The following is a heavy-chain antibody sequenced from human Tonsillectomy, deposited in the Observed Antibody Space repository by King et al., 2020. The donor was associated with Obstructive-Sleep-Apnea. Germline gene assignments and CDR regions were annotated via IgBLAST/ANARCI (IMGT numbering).Heavy chain of an antibody. Sequence: VQLVQSGAEVKKPGESLKISCKGSGYSFTSYWIGWGRQMPGKGLEWMGIIYPGDSATRYSPSFQGQDTNSADKSISTAYLQWSSPRASDTARYYCARRGGDGYNRYYFDYWGQGTLVTVSS. CDR3: ARRGGDGYNRYYFDY. CDR2: IYPGDSAT. J-gene: IGHJ4*02. D-gene: IGHD5-24*01. V-gene: IGHV5-51*01. CDR1: GYSFTSYW.